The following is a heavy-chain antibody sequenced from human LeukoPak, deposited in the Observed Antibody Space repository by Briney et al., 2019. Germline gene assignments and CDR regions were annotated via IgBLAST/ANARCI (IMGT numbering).Heavy chain of an antibody. D-gene: IGHD3-9*01. CDR1: GFTFSNHW. CDR2: INSDGINT. CDR3: AKAHYDVLTGYYMVGYYFDY. Sequence: GGSLRLSCAASGFTFSNHWMHWLRQAPGKGLVWVSRINSDGINTSYADSVKGRFTISRDNAKNTLNLQMNSLRAEDTAVYYCAKAHYDVLTGYYMVGYYFDYWGQGTLVTVSS. V-gene: IGHV3-74*01. J-gene: IGHJ4*02.